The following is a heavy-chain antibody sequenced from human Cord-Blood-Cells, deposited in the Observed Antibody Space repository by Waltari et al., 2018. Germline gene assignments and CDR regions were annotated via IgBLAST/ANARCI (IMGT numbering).Heavy chain of an antibody. D-gene: IGHD4-4*01. V-gene: IGHV3-30-3*01. CDR1: GFTFSSYA. Sequence: QVQLVESGGGVVQPGRSLRLSCEASGFTFSSYAMHWVRQAPGKGLEWVAVISYDGSNKYYADSVKGRFTISRDNSKNTLYLQMNSLRAEDTAVYYCARDNPARTTIDYWGQGTLVTVSS. CDR2: ISYDGSNK. J-gene: IGHJ4*02. CDR3: ARDNPARTTIDY.